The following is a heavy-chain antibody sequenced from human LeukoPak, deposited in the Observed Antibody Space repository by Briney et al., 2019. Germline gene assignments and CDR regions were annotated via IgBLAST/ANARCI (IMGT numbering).Heavy chain of an antibody. J-gene: IGHJ1*01. CDR1: GFALSDSW. V-gene: IGHV3-74*01. Sequence: GGSLRLTCVASGFALSDSWMHWVRHTPGKGLVWVSHISPDGTVTNYADFVKGRFIISRDNAKNTVFLQINSLRAEDTSVYFCARDVGFSPDRWGQGTLVTVSS. CDR3: ARDVGFSPDR. CDR2: ISPDGTVT. D-gene: IGHD1-14*01.